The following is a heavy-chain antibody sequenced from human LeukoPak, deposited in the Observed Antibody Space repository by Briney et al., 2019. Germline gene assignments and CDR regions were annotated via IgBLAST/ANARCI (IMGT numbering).Heavy chain of an antibody. Sequence: ASVKVSCKASGYTFTGYYLHWVRQAPGQGLEWMGRINPKSGGTSNAQKFQGRVTMTRDTSISTAYMELSSLRSDDTAVYYCARLSITIFGVPNPADYWGQGTLVTVSS. D-gene: IGHD3-3*01. CDR3: ARLSITIFGVPNPADY. CDR2: INPKSGGT. V-gene: IGHV1-2*06. J-gene: IGHJ4*02. CDR1: GYTFTGYY.